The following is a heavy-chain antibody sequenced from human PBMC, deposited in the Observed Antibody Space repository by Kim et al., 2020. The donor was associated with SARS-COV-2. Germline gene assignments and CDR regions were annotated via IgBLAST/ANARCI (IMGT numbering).Heavy chain of an antibody. J-gene: IGHJ4*02. CDR3: ARGVATLGWGRYYFDY. D-gene: IGHD5-12*01. V-gene: IGHV4-59*01. Sequence: SETLSLTCTVSGGSISSYYWSWIRQPPGKGLEWIGYIYYSGSTNYNPSLKSRVTISVDTSKNQFSLKLSSVTAADTAVYYCARGVATLGWGRYYFDYWGQGTLVTVSS. CDR2: IYYSGST. CDR1: GGSISSYY.